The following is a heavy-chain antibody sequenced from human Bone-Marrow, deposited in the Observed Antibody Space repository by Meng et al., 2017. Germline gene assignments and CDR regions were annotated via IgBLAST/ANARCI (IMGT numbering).Heavy chain of an antibody. CDR1: VGSFSVYY. D-gene: IGHD5-12*01. CDR3: ARAKRIYSGYGWWFDP. V-gene: IGHV4-34*01. CDR2: INHSGST. J-gene: IGHJ5*02. Sequence: QVRLPQWVAVLLKPSDTLSLPCAVYVGSFSVYYWSWIRQPPGKGLEWIGEINHSGSTNYNPSLKSRVTISVDTSKNQFSLKLSSVTAADTAVYYCARAKRIYSGYGWWFDPWGQGTLVTVSS.